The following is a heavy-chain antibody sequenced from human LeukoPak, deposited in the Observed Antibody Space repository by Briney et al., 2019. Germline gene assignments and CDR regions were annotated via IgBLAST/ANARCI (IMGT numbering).Heavy chain of an antibody. CDR3: TKTKDIYGPSRYYYYMDV. Sequence: GGSLRLSCAISGFTFAKFAMSWARQAPGKGLEWVSTISGSGIVTYYADSVKGRFTISRDNSKNTLYLQLNSLRAEDTAVFYCTKTKDIYGPSRYYYYMDVWGKGTTVSVSS. J-gene: IGHJ6*03. CDR2: ISGSGIVT. V-gene: IGHV3-23*01. CDR1: GFTFAKFA. D-gene: IGHD3-3*02.